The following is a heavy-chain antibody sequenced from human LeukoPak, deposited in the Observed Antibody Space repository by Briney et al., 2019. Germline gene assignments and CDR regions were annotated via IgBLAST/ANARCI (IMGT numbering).Heavy chain of an antibody. Sequence: PGGSLRLSCAASGFTFSSYWMSWVRQTPGKGLEWVAYIEKDGSEKYYVDSVKGRFTISRDNAKNSLYLQVSSLRADDTAVYYCARGGSSPDYWGQGTLVTVSS. J-gene: IGHJ4*02. CDR3: ARGGSSPDY. D-gene: IGHD3-10*01. CDR1: GFTFSSYW. V-gene: IGHV3-7*01. CDR2: IEKDGSEK.